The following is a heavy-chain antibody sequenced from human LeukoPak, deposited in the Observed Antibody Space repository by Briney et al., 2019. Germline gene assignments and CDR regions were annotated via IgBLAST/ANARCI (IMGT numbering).Heavy chain of an antibody. J-gene: IGHJ4*02. CDR2: MNPNSGNT. D-gene: IGHD6-19*01. CDR3: ARDPQYGAVAGI. CDR1: GYTFTSYY. Sequence: VASVKVSCKASGYTFTSYYMHWVRQAPGQGLEWMGWMNPNSGNTGYAQKFQGRVTMTRNTSISTAYMELSSLRSEDTAVYYCARDPQYGAVAGIWGQGTLVTVSS. V-gene: IGHV1-8*02.